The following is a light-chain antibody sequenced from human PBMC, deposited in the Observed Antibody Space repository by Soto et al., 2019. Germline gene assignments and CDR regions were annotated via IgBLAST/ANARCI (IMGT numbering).Light chain of an antibody. V-gene: IGLV2-8*01. J-gene: IGLJ1*01. Sequence: SALTQPPSASGSPGQSVTISCTGTSSDVGGYNYVSWYQQHPGKAPKLMIYEVSKRPSGVPDRFSGSKSGNTASLTVSGLQAEDEADYYCSSYVCSNNLHVFGTGTKVSVL. CDR1: SSDVGGYNY. CDR2: EVS. CDR3: SSYVCSNNLHV.